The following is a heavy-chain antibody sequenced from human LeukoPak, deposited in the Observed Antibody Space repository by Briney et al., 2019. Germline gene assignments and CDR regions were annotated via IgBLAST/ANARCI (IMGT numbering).Heavy chain of an antibody. V-gene: IGHV4-30-4*08. CDR2: INHSGST. CDR1: GGSNSSRDYY. D-gene: IGHD5-18*01. CDR3: ARVKREDTYGYGTNYYYMDV. J-gene: IGHJ6*03. Sequence: SQTLSLTCTVSGGSNSSRDYYWSLVRQPPGKGLEWIGYINHSGSTSYNPSLKSRLTISIDRSKNQFSLDLSSVTAADTAVYYCARVKREDTYGYGTNYYYMDVWGKGTTVIVSS.